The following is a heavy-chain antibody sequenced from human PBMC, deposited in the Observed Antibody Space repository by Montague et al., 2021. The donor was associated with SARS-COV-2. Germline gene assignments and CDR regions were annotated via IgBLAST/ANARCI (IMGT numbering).Heavy chain of an antibody. CDR1: GGSITSGSYY. J-gene: IGHJ3*02. CDR2: IYTSGGS. D-gene: IGHD3-10*01. Sequence: TLSLTCTVSGGSITSGSYYWSWIRQPAGKGLEWIGRIYTSGGSNYNPSLKSRVSISMDTSKNQSSLNLSSVTAADTAVYYCAGVACHFRGLISTFHFDIWGQGTVVTVSS. CDR3: AGVACHFRGLISTFHFDI. V-gene: IGHV4-61*02.